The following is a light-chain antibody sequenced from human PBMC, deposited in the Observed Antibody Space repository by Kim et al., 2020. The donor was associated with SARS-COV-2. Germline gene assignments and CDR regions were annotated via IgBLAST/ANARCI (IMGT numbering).Light chain of an antibody. CDR3: QQGT. CDR2: DAS. J-gene: IGKJ4*01. Sequence: EIVLTQSPGTLSLSPGERATLSCRASQSVSSSYLAWYQQKPGQAPRLLIYDASSRATGIPDRFSGSGSGTDFTLTISRLEPDDFAVYYCQQGTFGGGTKVEIK. CDR1: QSVSSSY. V-gene: IGKV3-20*01.